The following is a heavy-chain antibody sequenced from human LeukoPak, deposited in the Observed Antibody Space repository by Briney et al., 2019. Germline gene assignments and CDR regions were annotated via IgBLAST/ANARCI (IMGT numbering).Heavy chain of an antibody. D-gene: IGHD2-15*01. CDR1: EFTFSTYG. V-gene: IGHV3-30*02. Sequence: GRSLRLSCAASEFTFSTYGMHCVSQAPGKGLEWVAFIRYDGSNKYYADSVKGRFTISRDNSKNTLYLQMNSLRPEDTAVFFCAKEIWPTVITPGHCYLHLGGQRTVDSVSS. J-gene: IGHJ4*02. CDR3: AKEIWPTVITPGHCYLHL. CDR2: IRYDGSNK.